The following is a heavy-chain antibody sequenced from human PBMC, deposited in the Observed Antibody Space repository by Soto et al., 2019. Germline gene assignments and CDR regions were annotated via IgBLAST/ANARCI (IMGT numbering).Heavy chain of an antibody. CDR3: ARFVRSCSATTCSTRADV. CDR2: IYSGGST. J-gene: IGHJ6*02. D-gene: IGHD2-2*01. CDR1: GGFVNSDTHS. Sequence: SETLSLTCTVSGGFVNSDTHSWSWIRQTPGKRLEWIGFIYSGGSTKNPSLRSRVTMSVDTSKNQFSLKLRSVIVADTAVYHCARFVRSCSATTCSTRADVWGQGMTVTVSS. V-gene: IGHV4-61*01.